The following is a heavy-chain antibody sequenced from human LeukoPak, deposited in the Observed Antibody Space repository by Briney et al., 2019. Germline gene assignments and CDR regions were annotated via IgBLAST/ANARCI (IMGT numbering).Heavy chain of an antibody. CDR2: ISYDGSNK. V-gene: IGHV3-30*03. D-gene: IGHD1-26*01. Sequence: GSLRLSCAASGFTFSNAWMSWVRQAPGKGLEWVAVISYDGSNKYYADSVKGRFTISRDNSKNTLYLQMNSLRAEDTAVYYCTTKRLRVGAERAFDIWGQGTMVTVSS. CDR3: TTKRLRVGAERAFDI. J-gene: IGHJ3*02. CDR1: GFTFSNAW.